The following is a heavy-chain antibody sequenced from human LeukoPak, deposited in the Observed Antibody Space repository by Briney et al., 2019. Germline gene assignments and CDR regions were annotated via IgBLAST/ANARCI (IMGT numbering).Heavy chain of an antibody. CDR2: IRNKTNSYAT. D-gene: IGHD3-10*01. J-gene: IGHJ3*02. CDR1: GFTFSGPA. Sequence: HPGGSLRLSCAASGFTFSGPAMHWVRQASGKGLEWVGRIRNKTNSYATTYAASVKGRFTISRDDSENKAYLQMSSPKTEDTAVYYCTRRGHYYFDIWGQGTMVTVSS. CDR3: TRRGHYYFDI. V-gene: IGHV3-73*01.